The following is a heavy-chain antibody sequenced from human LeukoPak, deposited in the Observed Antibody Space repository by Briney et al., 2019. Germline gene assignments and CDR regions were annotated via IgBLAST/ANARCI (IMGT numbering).Heavy chain of an antibody. Sequence: PSETLSLTCTVSGGSISSYYWSWIRQPPGKGLEWIGYIYYSGSTNYNPSLKSRVTISVDTSKNQFSLKLSSVTAADTAVYYCARAKHYGSGPGEFDYWGQGTLVTVSS. V-gene: IGHV4-59*01. CDR3: ARAKHYGSGPGEFDY. CDR1: GGSISSYY. J-gene: IGHJ4*02. CDR2: IYYSGST. D-gene: IGHD3-10*01.